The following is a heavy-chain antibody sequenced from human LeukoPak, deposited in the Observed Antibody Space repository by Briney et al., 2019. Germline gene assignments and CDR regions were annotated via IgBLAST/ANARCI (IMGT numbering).Heavy chain of an antibody. CDR3: ATAGDAIDSVMIWDF. Sequence: ASVKDSCKLSGNTLTEFSMHWVRQARGKGLEWMGGFDPEDGKTIYEQKFQGRVTMTEETSTDTAYMELSSLRSEDTAVYYCATAGDAIDSVMIWDFWGQGSLVTVSS. CDR1: GNTLTEFS. J-gene: IGHJ4*02. V-gene: IGHV1-24*01. CDR2: FDPEDGKT. D-gene: IGHD3/OR15-3a*01.